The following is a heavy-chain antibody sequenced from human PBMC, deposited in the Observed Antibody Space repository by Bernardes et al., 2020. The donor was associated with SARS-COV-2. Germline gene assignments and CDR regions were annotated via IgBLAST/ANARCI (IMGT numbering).Heavy chain of an antibody. CDR2: IYSSGSS. V-gene: IGHV4-39*01. CDR3: AGSSCGIDCYIGGLRSWDYGMDV. D-gene: IGHD2-21*02. J-gene: IGHJ6*02. Sequence: SETLSLTCTVSGGSISSSNYYWGWIRQPPGKGLEWIGSIYSSGSSYYNPSLQSRVRESVDTSKNQFSLRLSFVTAADTAVYYCAGSSCGIDCYIGGLRSWDYGMDVWGQGTTVTVSS. CDR1: GGSISSSNYY.